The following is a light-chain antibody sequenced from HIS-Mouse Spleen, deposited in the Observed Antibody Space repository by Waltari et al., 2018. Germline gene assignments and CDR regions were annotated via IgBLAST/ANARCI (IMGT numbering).Light chain of an antibody. J-gene: IGLJ3*02. CDR3: NSRDSSGNHWV. CDR2: VKN. V-gene: IGLV3-19*01. CDR1: SLRSNY. Sequence: SSELTQDPAVSVALGQTVRITCQGDSLRSNYASWYQQKPGQAPVLVIYVKNKPPSGIPDRFSGSSSGKTASLTITGAQAEDEADYYCNSRDSSGNHWVFGGGTKLTVL.